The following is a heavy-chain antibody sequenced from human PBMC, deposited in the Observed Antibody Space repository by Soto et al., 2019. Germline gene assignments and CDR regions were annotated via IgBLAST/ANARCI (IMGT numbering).Heavy chain of an antibody. CDR1: GFTFSSYA. CDR3: AKDSRCSSTSCYDGHGAFDI. Sequence: GGSLRLSCAASGFTFSSYAMSWVRQAPGKGLEWVSAISGSGGSTYYADSVKGRFTISRDNSKNTLYLQMNSLRAEDTAVYYCAKDSRCSSTSCYDGHGAFDIWGQGTMVTVSS. J-gene: IGHJ3*02. CDR2: ISGSGGST. V-gene: IGHV3-23*01. D-gene: IGHD2-2*01.